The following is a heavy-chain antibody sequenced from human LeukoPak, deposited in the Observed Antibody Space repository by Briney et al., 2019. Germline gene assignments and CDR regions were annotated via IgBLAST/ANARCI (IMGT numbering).Heavy chain of an antibody. D-gene: IGHD3-22*01. J-gene: IGHJ4*02. CDR2: IYYSGST. Sequence: SETLSLTCAVYGGSFSGYYWSWIRQPPGKGLEWIGYIYYSGSTNYNPSLKSRVTISVDTSKNQFSLKLSSVTAADTAVYYCARVGRASSGFYYFDYWGQGTLVTVSS. V-gene: IGHV4-59*01. CDR3: ARVGRASSGFYYFDY. CDR1: GGSFSGYY.